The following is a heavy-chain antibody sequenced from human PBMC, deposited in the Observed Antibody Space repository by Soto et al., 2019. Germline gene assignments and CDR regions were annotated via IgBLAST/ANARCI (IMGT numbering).Heavy chain of an antibody. Sequence: PSETLSLTCAVYGGSFSGYYWSWIRQPPGKGLEWIGEINHSGSTHYNPSLKSRVTISVDTSKNQFSLKLSSVTAADTAVYYCARGRARRIAAAGTWWFDPWGQGTLVTVSS. CDR1: GGSFSGYY. D-gene: IGHD6-13*01. V-gene: IGHV4-34*01. CDR3: ARGRARRIAAAGTWWFDP. J-gene: IGHJ5*02. CDR2: INHSGST.